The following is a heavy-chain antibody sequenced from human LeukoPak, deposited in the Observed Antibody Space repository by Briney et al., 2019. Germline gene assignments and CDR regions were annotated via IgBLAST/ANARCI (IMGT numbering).Heavy chain of an antibody. V-gene: IGHV4-34*01. CDR1: GGSFSGYY. CDR3: ARQPRSGWYIY. CDR2: INHSGST. D-gene: IGHD6-19*01. Sequence: SETLSLTCAVYGGSFSGYYWSWIRQPPGKGLEWIGEINHSGSTNYNPSLKSQVTISVDTSKNQFSLKLSSVTAADTAVYYCARQPRSGWYIYWGQGTLVTVSS. J-gene: IGHJ4*02.